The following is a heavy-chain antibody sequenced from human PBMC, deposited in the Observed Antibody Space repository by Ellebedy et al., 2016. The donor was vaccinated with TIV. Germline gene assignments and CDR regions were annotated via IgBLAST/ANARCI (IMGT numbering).Heavy chain of an antibody. CDR1: GYIVTNHA. CDR2: ISTYSGNT. Sequence: AASVKVSCKASGYIVTNHAIHWVRQAPGQGLEWMGWISTYSGNTKYAQKFQGRVTMTTDTSTGTAYMELRSLTSDDTAVYYCAREADSDALDIWGQGTMVIVSS. J-gene: IGHJ3*02. CDR3: AREADSDALDI. D-gene: IGHD2-15*01. V-gene: IGHV1-18*01.